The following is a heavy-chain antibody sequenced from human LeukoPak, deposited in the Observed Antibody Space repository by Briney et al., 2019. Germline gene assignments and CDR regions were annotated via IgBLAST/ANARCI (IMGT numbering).Heavy chain of an antibody. Sequence: GGSLRLSCAASGFTVSSNYMSWVRQAPGKGLEWVPVIHSGGITYYADSVKGRFTISRDNSINTLYLQMSNLRAEDTALYYCASTSIIRGYDHDQYYWGQGTLVTVSS. J-gene: IGHJ4*02. V-gene: IGHV3-53*01. CDR1: GFTVSSNY. CDR3: ASTSIIRGYDHDQYY. D-gene: IGHD5-12*01. CDR2: IHSGGIT.